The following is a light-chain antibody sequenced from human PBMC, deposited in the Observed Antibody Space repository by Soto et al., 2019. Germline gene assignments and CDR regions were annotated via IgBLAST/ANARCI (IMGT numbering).Light chain of an antibody. CDR1: SSDVGYYNY. Sequence: QSALPQPASVSGSPGQSITISCTGTSSDVGYYNYVSWYQQHPGKAPKLMIYDVRYRPSGVSDRFSGSKSGNTASLTLSGLQAEHEADYYCSSYTSSSTLVFGTGTKLTVL. CDR2: DVR. V-gene: IGLV2-14*03. CDR3: SSYTSSSTLV. J-gene: IGLJ1*01.